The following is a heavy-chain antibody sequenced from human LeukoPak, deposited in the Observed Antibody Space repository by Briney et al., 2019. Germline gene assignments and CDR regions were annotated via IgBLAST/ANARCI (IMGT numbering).Heavy chain of an antibody. CDR2: IRYDGSNK. J-gene: IGHJ2*01. V-gene: IGHV3-30*02. CDR3: AKEEYYYDSSGYYRPHPYWYFDL. Sequence: GRSLRLSCAASGFTFSSYGMHWVRQAPGKGLEWVAFIRYDGSNKYYADSVKGRFTISRDNSKNTLYLQMNSLRAEDTAVYYCAKEEYYYDSSGYYRPHPYWYFDLWGRGTLVTVSS. CDR1: GFTFSSYG. D-gene: IGHD3-22*01.